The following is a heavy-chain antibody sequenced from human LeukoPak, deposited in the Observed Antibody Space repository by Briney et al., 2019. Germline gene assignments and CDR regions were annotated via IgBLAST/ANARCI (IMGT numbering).Heavy chain of an antibody. Sequence: GGSLRLSCAASGFTFSSYGMHWVRQAPGKGLEWVGRIKTKREGETTDYPAPVKGRFSISRDDSKNTLYLQMNSLKTEDTAVYYCTTDYYYDSSGYYYVFDYWGQGTLVTVSS. V-gene: IGHV3-15*01. CDR1: GFTFSSYG. D-gene: IGHD3-22*01. CDR2: IKTKREGETT. J-gene: IGHJ4*02. CDR3: TTDYYYDSSGYYYVFDY.